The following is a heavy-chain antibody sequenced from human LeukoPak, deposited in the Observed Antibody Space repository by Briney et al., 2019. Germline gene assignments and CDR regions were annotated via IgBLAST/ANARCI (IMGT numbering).Heavy chain of an antibody. D-gene: IGHD3-10*01. CDR2: IVGDSTIE. CDR3: VKFRGIQHYNYHMDV. Sequence: GGSLRLSCAASGFAFNNDAMTWVRQPPGKGLEWVSTIVGDSTIEYYADSVKGRFTISRDNSKNTLSLQMNSLRAEDAAVYYCVKFRGIQHYNYHMDVWGKGTTVTVSS. V-gene: IGHV3-23*01. CDR1: GFAFNNDA. J-gene: IGHJ6*03.